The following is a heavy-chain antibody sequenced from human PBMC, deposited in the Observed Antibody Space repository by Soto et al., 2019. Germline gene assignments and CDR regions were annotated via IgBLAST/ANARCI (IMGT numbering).Heavy chain of an antibody. CDR1: GFTFSSYW. J-gene: IGHJ4*02. CDR2: VNSDGSNT. D-gene: IGHD5-12*01. Sequence: EVQLVESGGGLVQPGGSLRLSCAASGFTFSSYWMHWVRQAPGKGLVWVSRVNSDGSNTNYADSVKGRFTISRDNAKNTLYLQMNSLSAEDTAVYYCAKTKVELATSLLDYWGQGTLVTVSS. CDR3: AKTKVELATSLLDY. V-gene: IGHV3-74*01.